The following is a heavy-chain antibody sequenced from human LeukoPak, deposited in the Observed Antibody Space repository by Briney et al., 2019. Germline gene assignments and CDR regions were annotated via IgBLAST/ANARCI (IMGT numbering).Heavy chain of an antibody. CDR2: MNPNSGNT. CDR1: GYTFTSYD. J-gene: IGHJ4*02. CDR3: ARVIVGATSGDY. Sequence: ASVKVSCKASGYTFTSYDINWVRQATGQGLEWMGWMNPNSGNTGYAQKLQGRVTMTTDTSTSTAYMELKSLRSDDTAVYYCARVIVGATSGDYWGQGTLVTVSS. V-gene: IGHV1-8*01. D-gene: IGHD1-26*01.